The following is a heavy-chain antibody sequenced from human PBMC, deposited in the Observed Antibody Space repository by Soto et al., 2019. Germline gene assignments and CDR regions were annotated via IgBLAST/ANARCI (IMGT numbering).Heavy chain of an antibody. J-gene: IGHJ6*02. D-gene: IGHD3-10*01. V-gene: IGHV3-30-3*01. CDR2: ISYDGSNK. Sequence: GGSLRLSCAASGFTFSSYAMHWVRQAPGKGLEWVAVISYDGSNKYYADSVKGRFTISRDNSKNTLYLQMNSLRAEDTAVYYCASPIWFGELLPYYYYYGMDVWGQGTTVTVS. CDR3: ASPIWFGELLPYYYYYGMDV. CDR1: GFTFSSYA.